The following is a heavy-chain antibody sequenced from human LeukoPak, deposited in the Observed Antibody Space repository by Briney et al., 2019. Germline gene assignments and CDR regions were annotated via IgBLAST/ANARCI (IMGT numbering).Heavy chain of an antibody. CDR3: ARVPRWIQLWYGPSFDY. D-gene: IGHD5-18*01. CDR2: ISAYNGNT. Sequence: ASVKVSCKASGYIFIWYGISWVRQAPGQGLEWMGWISAYNGNTSYAQKIQGRVTMTTDTSTSTAYMELRSLRSDDTAVYYCARVPRWIQLWYGPSFDYWGQGTLVTVSS. CDR1: GYIFIWYG. V-gene: IGHV1-18*01. J-gene: IGHJ4*02.